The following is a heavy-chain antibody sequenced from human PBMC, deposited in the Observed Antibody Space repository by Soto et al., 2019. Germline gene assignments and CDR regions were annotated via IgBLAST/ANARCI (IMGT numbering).Heavy chain of an antibody. CDR3: ARDRAGYNYYYYYGMDV. CDR1: GFTFSSYW. D-gene: IGHD5-12*01. J-gene: IGHJ6*02. V-gene: IGHV3-7*03. Sequence: VQLVESGGGLVQPGGSLRLSCAASGFTFSSYWMSWVRQAPGKGLEWVANIKQDGSEKYYVDSVKGRFTISRDNAKNSLYLQMNSLRAEDTAVYYCARDRAGYNYYYYYGMDVWGQGTTVTVSS. CDR2: IKQDGSEK.